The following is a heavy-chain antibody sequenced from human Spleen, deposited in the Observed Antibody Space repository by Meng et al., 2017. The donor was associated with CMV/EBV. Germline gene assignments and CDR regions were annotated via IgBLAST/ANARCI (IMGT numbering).Heavy chain of an antibody. J-gene: IGHJ6*02. CDR1: GFRFSHYS. D-gene: IGHD3/OR15-3a*01. V-gene: IGHV3-48*01. CDR3: ARDLGDWDSYYYYGMDV. Sequence: GESLKTSCAASGFRFSHYSMNWVRQAPGKGLEWISYIRSSSEISYADSVKGRFTISRDNARNSLYLQMNSLRAEDTAVYYCARDLGDWDSYYYYGMDVWGQGTTVTVSS. CDR2: IRSSSEI.